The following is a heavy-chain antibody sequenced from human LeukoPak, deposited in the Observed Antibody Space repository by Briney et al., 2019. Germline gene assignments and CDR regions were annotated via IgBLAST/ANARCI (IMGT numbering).Heavy chain of an antibody. J-gene: IGHJ4*02. Sequence: SETLSLTCAVYGGSFSGYYWSWIRQPPGKGLEWIGEINHSGSTNYNPSLKSRVTISVDTSKNQFSLKLSSVTAADTAVYYCARASMWQWPDFDYWGQGTLVTVSS. CDR2: INHSGST. D-gene: IGHD6-19*01. CDR3: ARASMWQWPDFDY. V-gene: IGHV4-34*01. CDR1: GGSFSGYY.